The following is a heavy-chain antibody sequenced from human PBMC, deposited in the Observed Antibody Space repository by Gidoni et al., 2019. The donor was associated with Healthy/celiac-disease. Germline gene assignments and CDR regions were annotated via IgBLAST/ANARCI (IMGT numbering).Heavy chain of an antibody. CDR2: INSDGSST. J-gene: IGHJ6*02. V-gene: IGHV3-74*01. Sequence: EVQLVESGGGLVQPGGSLSLPCAASGFTFRSYWMHWVRQAPGKGLVWVSRINSDGSSTSYADSVKGRFTISRDNAKNTLYLQMNSLRAEDTAVYYCARGVGGGYYGMDVWGQGTTVTVSS. D-gene: IGHD2-15*01. CDR3: ARGVGGGYYGMDV. CDR1: GFTFRSYW.